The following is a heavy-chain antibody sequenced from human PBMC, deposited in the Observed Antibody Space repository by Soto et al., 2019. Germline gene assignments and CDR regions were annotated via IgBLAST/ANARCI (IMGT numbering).Heavy chain of an antibody. V-gene: IGHV1-2*04. Sequence: ASVKVSCKASGYTFTGYYMHWVRXAPGQGLEWMGWINPNSGGTNYAQKFQGWVTMTRDTSISTAYMELSRLRSDDTAVYYCARGGQDGVATIRYYYYYMDVWGKGTTVTVSS. J-gene: IGHJ6*03. D-gene: IGHD5-12*01. CDR2: INPNSGGT. CDR3: ARGGQDGVATIRYYYYYMDV. CDR1: GYTFTGYY.